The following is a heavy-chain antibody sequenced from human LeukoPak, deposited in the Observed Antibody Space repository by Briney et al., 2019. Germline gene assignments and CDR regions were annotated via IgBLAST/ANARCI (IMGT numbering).Heavy chain of an antibody. D-gene: IGHD3-22*01. CDR1: GYTFTSYA. CDR2: INAGNGNT. J-gene: IGHJ4*02. V-gene: IGHV1-3*01. CDR3: ARARHYYDSSGYYNFDY. Sequence: ASVKVSCKASGYTFTSYAMHWVRQAPGQRLEWMGWINAGNGNTKYSQKFQGRVTITADESTSTAYMELSSLRSEDTAVYYCARARHYYDSSGYYNFDYWGQGTLVTVSS.